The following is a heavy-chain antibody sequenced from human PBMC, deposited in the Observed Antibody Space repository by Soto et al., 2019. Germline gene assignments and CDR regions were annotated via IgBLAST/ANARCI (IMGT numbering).Heavy chain of an antibody. J-gene: IGHJ4*02. Sequence: SETLPLRWNLYGGSVSGYYWSWIRHPPGRGLEXIAPIYSRVNTNTNPPLKSRVTISVDPHKHQRSLKLSSVTAADTAIDYCARRRGTASCFDYWGEGTLVTVSS. D-gene: IGHD2-2*01. CDR1: GGSVSGYY. CDR3: ARRRGTASCFDY. CDR2: IYSRVNT. V-gene: IGHV4-59*02.